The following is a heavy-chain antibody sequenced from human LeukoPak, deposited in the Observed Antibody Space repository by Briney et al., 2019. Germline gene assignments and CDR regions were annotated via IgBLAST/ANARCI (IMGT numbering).Heavy chain of an antibody. D-gene: IGHD6-19*01. V-gene: IGHV4-34*01. CDR3: ASGNPPGISVAGTGAFDI. Sequence: SETLSLTCAVYSGSFSGYYWSWIRQPPGKGLEWIGEINHSGSTNYNPSLKSRVTISVDTSKNQFSLKLSSVAAADTAVYYCASGNPPGISVAGTGAFDIWGQGTMVTVSS. CDR2: INHSGST. J-gene: IGHJ3*02. CDR1: SGSFSGYY.